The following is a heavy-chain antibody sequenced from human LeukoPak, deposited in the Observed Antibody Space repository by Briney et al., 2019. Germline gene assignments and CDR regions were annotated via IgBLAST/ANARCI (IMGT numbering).Heavy chain of an antibody. CDR3: AKDRGSGWFGSDY. J-gene: IGHJ4*02. Sequence: SGGSLRLSCEGSAFICSGHWMNWVRQTPGKGLEWVSVIYSDGRTYYADSVKGRFTISRDNSKNTLNLQMNSLRAEDTAVYYCAKDRGSGWFGSDYWGQGTLVTVSS. CDR2: IYSDGRT. V-gene: IGHV3-23*03. D-gene: IGHD6-19*01. CDR1: AFICSGHW.